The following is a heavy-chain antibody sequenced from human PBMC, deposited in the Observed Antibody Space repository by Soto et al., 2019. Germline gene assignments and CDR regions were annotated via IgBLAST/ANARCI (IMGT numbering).Heavy chain of an antibody. V-gene: IGHV3-23*01. J-gene: IGHJ6*02. D-gene: IGHD3-10*01. CDR1: GFTFSTCS. Sequence: SGFTFSTCSMGRVRRAPGKGLEWVSATSSSGGTTYYADSVEGRCTISRDKAKNTLYLQMNSLRVKDTAVYYCAKKGGGVRTGMDVWGQGITVTVAS. CDR3: AKKGGGVRTGMDV. CDR2: TSSSGGTT.